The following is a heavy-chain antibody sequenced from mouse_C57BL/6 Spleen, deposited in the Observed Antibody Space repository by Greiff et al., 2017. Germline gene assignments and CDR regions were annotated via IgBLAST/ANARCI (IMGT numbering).Heavy chain of an antibody. J-gene: IGHJ4*01. CDR2: ISSGGDYI. CDR1: GFTFSSYA. Sequence: EVKLEESGEGLVKPGGSLKLSCAASGFTFSSYAMSWVRQTPEKRLEWVAYISSGGDYIYYADTVKGRFTISRDNARNTLYLQMSSLKSEDTAMYYCTRELTGNAMDYWGQGTSVTVSS. CDR3: TRELTGNAMDY. V-gene: IGHV5-9-1*02. D-gene: IGHD4-1*01.